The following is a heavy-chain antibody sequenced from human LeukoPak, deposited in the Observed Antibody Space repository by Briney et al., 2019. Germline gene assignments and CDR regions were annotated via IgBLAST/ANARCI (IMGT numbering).Heavy chain of an antibody. CDR3: ARHVVGYCSSTSCNEDY. CDR2: IYYSGST. V-gene: IGHV4-39*01. D-gene: IGHD2-2*01. Sequence: PSETLSLNCAVYGGSFSGYFWAWLRQPPGQGLEWIGSIYYSGSTYYNPSLKSRVTISVDTSKNQFSLKLSSVTAADTAVYYCARHVVGYCSSTSCNEDYWGQGTLVTVSS. CDR1: GGSFSGYF. J-gene: IGHJ4*02.